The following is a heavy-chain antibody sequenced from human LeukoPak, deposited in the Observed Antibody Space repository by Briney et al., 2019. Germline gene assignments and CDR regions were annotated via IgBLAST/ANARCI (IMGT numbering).Heavy chain of an antibody. J-gene: IGHJ5*02. Sequence: PGGSLRLSCASSGFTVSSNYMSWVRQAPGRGLELVSVFYTDSSTYYGASVKGRFTISRDNSKNTLYLQWKGLRAEDTAVYYCARDVGSSGPGWFDPWGQGPRVIVSS. CDR1: GFTVSSNY. CDR2: FYTDSST. V-gene: IGHV3-53*01. D-gene: IGHD3-10*01. CDR3: ARDVGSSGPGWFDP.